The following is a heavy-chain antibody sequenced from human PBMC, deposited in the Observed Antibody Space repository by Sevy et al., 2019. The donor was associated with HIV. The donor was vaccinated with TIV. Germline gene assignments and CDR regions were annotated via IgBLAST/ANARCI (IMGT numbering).Heavy chain of an antibody. J-gene: IGHJ4*01. Sequence: TSVKVSCRTSGYTFTHSRLNWVRQAPGQGLEWMGWITTYNGYTYYSHRLQGRLTITRDTSTTTTYMELRSLTSDDTAVYFCARGDYALDYWGQGTMVTVSS. CDR3: ARGDYALDY. CDR2: ITTYNGYT. V-gene: IGHV1-18*01. CDR1: GYTFTHSR. D-gene: IGHD4-17*01.